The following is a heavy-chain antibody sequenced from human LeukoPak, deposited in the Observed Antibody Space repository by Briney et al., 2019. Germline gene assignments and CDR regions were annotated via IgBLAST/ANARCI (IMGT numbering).Heavy chain of an antibody. CDR1: GFTFSSYW. CDR2: INSDGSST. CDR3: ATGDYYYGSGSYYNDRGYYGMGV. D-gene: IGHD3-10*01. J-gene: IGHJ6*02. Sequence: PGGSLRLSCAASGFTFSSYWMHWVRQAPGKGLVWVSRINSDGSSTSYADSVKGRFTISRDNAKNTLYLQMNSLRAEDTAVYYCATGDYYYGSGSYYNDRGYYGMGVWGQGTTVTVSS. V-gene: IGHV3-74*01.